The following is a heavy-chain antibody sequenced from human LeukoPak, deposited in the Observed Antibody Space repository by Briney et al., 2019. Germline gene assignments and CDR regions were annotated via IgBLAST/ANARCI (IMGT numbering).Heavy chain of an antibody. J-gene: IGHJ4*02. CDR3: ARWGESEWAFAS. CDR1: GAYVTTYS. CDR2: FALSGAT. V-gene: IGHV4-59*08. Sequence: SETLSLTCIVSGAYVTTYSWNWIRQSPGKGLEWIGYFALSGATSYSSSLKSRVTISRDTSKNRLSLKLTSVTAADTAVYYCARWGESEWAFASWGPGTLVTVSS. D-gene: IGHD2-21*01.